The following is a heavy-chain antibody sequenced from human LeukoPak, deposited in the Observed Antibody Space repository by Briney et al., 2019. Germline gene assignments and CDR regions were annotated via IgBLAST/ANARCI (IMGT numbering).Heavy chain of an antibody. CDR1: GFTFSSYA. Sequence: PGGSLRLSCAASGFTFSSYAMSWVRQAPGKGLEWVSAISGSGGSTYYADSVKGRITISRDNSKNTLYLQMNSLRAEDTAVYYCAKDRGYCSGGSCYSVFGYWGQGTLVTVSS. D-gene: IGHD2-15*01. V-gene: IGHV3-23*01. J-gene: IGHJ4*02. CDR3: AKDRGYCSGGSCYSVFGY. CDR2: ISGSGGST.